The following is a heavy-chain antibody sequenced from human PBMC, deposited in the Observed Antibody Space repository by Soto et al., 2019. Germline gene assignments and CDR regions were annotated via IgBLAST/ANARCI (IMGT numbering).Heavy chain of an antibody. Sequence: QVQLVQSGAEVKKPGSSVKVSCKTSGVSFNNNGIGWVRQAPGHGLEWMGGVSPPFRTSNYARKFQGRISITADTSTGTVNMVLSSLKSEDTAQYYCARVLYYGSGSYSPYGMDVWGQGTTVTVSS. CDR3: ARVLYYGSGSYSPYGMDV. CDR1: GVSFNNNG. J-gene: IGHJ6*02. CDR2: VSPPFRTS. D-gene: IGHD3-10*01. V-gene: IGHV1-69*06.